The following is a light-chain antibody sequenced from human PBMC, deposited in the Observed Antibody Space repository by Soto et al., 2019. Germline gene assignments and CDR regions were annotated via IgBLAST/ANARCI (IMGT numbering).Light chain of an antibody. V-gene: IGLV2-14*03. CDR3: SSYTRSSTLV. J-gene: IGLJ2*01. Sequence: QSVLTQPASVSGSPGQSITFSCTGTSSDVGSYNYVSWYQQHPGKAPKLMIYDVSNRPLGISNRCSGSKSGNTSSLTISGLQAEDEADYYCSSYTRSSTLVFGGGTKLTVL. CDR2: DVS. CDR1: SSDVGSYNY.